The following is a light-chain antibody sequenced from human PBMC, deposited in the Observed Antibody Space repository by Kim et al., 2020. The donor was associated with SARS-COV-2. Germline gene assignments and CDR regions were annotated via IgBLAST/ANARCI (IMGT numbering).Light chain of an antibody. J-gene: IGKJ3*01. CDR1: QAMDKF. V-gene: IGKV1-39*01. Sequence: AASVGDSVTITGRASQAMDKFLDWYQQRPGKAPKLLIYGVANLQSGVPSRFSGSGSGTEFTLTICPLQPEDFAIYYCQQSYNTPVFGPGTKVDIK. CDR3: QQSYNTPV. CDR2: GVA.